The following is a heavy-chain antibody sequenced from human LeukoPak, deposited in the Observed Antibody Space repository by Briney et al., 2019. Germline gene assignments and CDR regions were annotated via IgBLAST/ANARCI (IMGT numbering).Heavy chain of an antibody. J-gene: IGHJ2*01. CDR1: GFTFSSYA. D-gene: IGHD6-6*01. CDR3: AKGGIMQSSSPGLQYFDL. CDR2: IGDRGGST. V-gene: IGHV3-23*01. Sequence: GGSLRLSCAASGFTFSSYAMSWVRQAPGKGLEWVSVIGDRGGSTYYADSVKGRFTTSRDNSKNTLYLQMNSLRAEDTAVYYCAKGGIMQSSSPGLQYFDLWGRGTLVSVSS.